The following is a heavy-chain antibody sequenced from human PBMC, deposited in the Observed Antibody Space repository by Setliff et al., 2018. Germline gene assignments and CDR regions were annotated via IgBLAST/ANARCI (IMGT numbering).Heavy chain of an antibody. CDR2: ISAYNGNT. Sequence: VASVKVSCKASGGTFSSYGISWVRQAPGQGLEWMGWISAYNGNTNYAQKLQGRVTITTDESTSTAYMELSSLRSEDTAVYYCARERGDIVTTTSYYYYLDVWGKGTTVTVSS. V-gene: IGHV1-18*01. CDR1: GGTFSSYG. J-gene: IGHJ6*03. CDR3: ARERGDIVTTTSYYYYLDV. D-gene: IGHD5-12*01.